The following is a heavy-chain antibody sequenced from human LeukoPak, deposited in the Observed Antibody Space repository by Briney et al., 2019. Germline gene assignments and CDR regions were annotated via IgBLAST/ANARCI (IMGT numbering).Heavy chain of an antibody. CDR2: INPNSGGT. J-gene: IGHJ6*02. CDR1: GYTFTGYY. V-gene: IGHV1-2*02. CDR3: ARYGSGSPTDDYYYYGMDV. D-gene: IGHD3-10*01. Sequence: ASVKVSCTASGYTFTGYYMHWVRQAPGQGLEWMGWINPNSGGTNYAQKFQGRVTMTRDTSISTAYMELSRLRSDDTAVYYCARYGSGSPTDDYYYYGMDVWGQGTTVTVSS.